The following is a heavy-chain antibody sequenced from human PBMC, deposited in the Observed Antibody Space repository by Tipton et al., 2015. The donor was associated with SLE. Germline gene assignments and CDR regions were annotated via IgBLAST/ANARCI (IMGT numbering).Heavy chain of an antibody. Sequence: TLSLTCAVYGGSFSGYYWSWIRQSPGKGLEWIGEINHSGSTNYNPSLKSRVTISVDTSKNQLSLKLSSVTAADTAVYYCARKRNGMGIWGQGTMVTVSS. J-gene: IGHJ3*02. V-gene: IGHV4-34*01. CDR1: GGSFSGYY. CDR2: INHSGST. CDR3: ARKRNGMGI. D-gene: IGHD5-24*01.